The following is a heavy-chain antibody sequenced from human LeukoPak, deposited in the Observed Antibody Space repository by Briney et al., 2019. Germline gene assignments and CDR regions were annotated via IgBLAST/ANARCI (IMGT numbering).Heavy chain of an antibody. Sequence: SETLSLTCAVYGGSFSGYYWSWIRQPPGKGLEWIGEINHSGSTNYNPSLKSRVTISVDTSKNQFSLKLSSVTAADTAVYYCARGPGSGSSWHNCWGQGTLVTVSS. J-gene: IGHJ4*02. D-gene: IGHD6-13*01. CDR1: GGSFSGYY. CDR3: ARGPGSGSSWHNC. V-gene: IGHV4-34*01. CDR2: INHSGST.